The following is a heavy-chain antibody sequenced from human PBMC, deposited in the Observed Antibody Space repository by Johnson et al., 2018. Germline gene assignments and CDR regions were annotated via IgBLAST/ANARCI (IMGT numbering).Heavy chain of an antibody. V-gene: IGHV3-74*01. CDR1: GFTFSSYW. Sequence: VQLVQSGGGLVQXGGSXRLXCAASGFTFSSYWMHWVRQAPGKGLLWVSRIHTDGSTIYADSVKGRFTISRDNAKNTLYLQMSSLRGEDTAVYYCAREGGGYPVDVWCKGTTVTVSS. CDR3: AREGGGYPVDV. CDR2: IHTDGST. D-gene: IGHD1-1*01. J-gene: IGHJ6*04.